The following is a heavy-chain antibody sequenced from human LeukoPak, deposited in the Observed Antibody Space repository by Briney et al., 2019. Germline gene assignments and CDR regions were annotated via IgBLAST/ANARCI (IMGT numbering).Heavy chain of an antibody. V-gene: IGHV3-33*01. Sequence: LVESGGGVVQPGRSLRLSCAASGFTFSSYGMHWVRQAPGKGLEWVAVIWYDGSNKYYADSVKGRFTISRDNSKNTLYLQMNSLRAEDTAVYYCARGYNPKTYYDFWSGYYTGDGIDYWGQGTLVTVSS. CDR3: ARGYNPKTYYDFWSGYYTGDGIDY. J-gene: IGHJ4*02. CDR2: IWYDGSNK. CDR1: GFTFSSYG. D-gene: IGHD3-3*01.